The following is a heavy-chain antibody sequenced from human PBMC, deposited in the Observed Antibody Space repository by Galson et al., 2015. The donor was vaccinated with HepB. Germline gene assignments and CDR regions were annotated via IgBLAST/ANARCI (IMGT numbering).Heavy chain of an antibody. Sequence: SVKVSCKASGYAFTSYGISWVRQAPGQGLEWMGWISAYNGNTNYAQKLQGRVTMTTDTSTSTAYMELRSLRSDDTAVYYCARDLYCSSTSCYFLTYYYYGMDVWGQGTTVTVSS. V-gene: IGHV1-18*04. J-gene: IGHJ6*02. CDR2: ISAYNGNT. D-gene: IGHD2-2*01. CDR3: ARDLYCSSTSCYFLTYYYYGMDV. CDR1: GYAFTSYG.